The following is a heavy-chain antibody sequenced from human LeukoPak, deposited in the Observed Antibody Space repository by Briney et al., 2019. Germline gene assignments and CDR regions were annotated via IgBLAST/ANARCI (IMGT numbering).Heavy chain of an antibody. CDR1: GDTFTTYY. CDR2: INPSGGST. Sequence: ASVKVSCKASGDTFTTYYMHWVREAPGQGLEWMGIINPSGGSTSYAQKFQGRVTMTRDTSTSTVYMELSSLRSEDTAVYYCAREGYCSGGSCYYFDYWGQGTLVTVSS. J-gene: IGHJ4*02. D-gene: IGHD2-15*01. CDR3: AREGYCSGGSCYYFDY. V-gene: IGHV1-46*01.